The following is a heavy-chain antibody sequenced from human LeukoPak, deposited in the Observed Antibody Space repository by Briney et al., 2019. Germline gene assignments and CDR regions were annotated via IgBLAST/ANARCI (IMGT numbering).Heavy chain of an antibody. CDR2: IYYSGST. Sequence: PSETLSLTCTVSGGSISSYYWSWIRQPPGKGLDWIGYIYYSGSTNYNPSLKSRVTISVDTSKNQFSLKLSSVPAATTPVYYCARAPPAYYYSGMDVWGQGTTVTVSS. V-gene: IGHV4-59*01. J-gene: IGHJ6*02. CDR1: GGSISSYY. CDR3: ARAPPAYYYSGMDV.